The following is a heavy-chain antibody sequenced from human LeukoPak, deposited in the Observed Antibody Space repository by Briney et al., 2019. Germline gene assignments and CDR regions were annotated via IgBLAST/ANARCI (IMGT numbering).Heavy chain of an antibody. CDR3: ARDVSSTSNWEFDF. CDR2: MNANTGGT. J-gene: IGHJ4*02. CDR1: GYTFTDYY. Sequence: ASVKVSCKVSGYTFTDYYMHWVRQAPGQGLEWMGRMNANTGGTLYTQEFQGRVTMTRDTSISTAYMELSGLRSDDTAVYYCARDVSSTSNWEFDFWGQGTLVTVSS. D-gene: IGHD7-27*01. V-gene: IGHV1-2*06.